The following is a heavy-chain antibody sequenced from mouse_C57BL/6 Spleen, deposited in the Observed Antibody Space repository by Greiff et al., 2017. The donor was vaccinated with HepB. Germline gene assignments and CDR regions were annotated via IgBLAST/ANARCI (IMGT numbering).Heavy chain of an antibody. J-gene: IGHJ2*01. CDR1: GYTFTDYY. CDR3: ARSPSYYGSSYVGFDY. CDR2: INPNNGGT. V-gene: IGHV1-26*01. D-gene: IGHD1-1*01. Sequence: VQLQQSGPELVKPGASVKISCKASGYTFTDYYMNWVKQSHGKSLEWIGDINPNNGGTSYNQKFKGKATLTVDKSSSTAYMELRSLTSEDSAVYYCARSPSYYGSSYVGFDYWGQGTTLTVSS.